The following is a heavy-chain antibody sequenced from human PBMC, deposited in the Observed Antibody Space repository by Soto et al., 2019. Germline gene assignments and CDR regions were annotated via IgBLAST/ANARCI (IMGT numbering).Heavy chain of an antibody. CDR3: ARGMFYLAT. Sequence: TSETLSLTCTVSGGSISSYYWSWIRQPPGKGLEWIGSIDFSGDTNYGPSVAGRLVLSLDTAKNQLSLSLSSVTAEDTAVYYCARGMFYLATWGQGSLVTSPQ. D-gene: IGHD3-10*02. V-gene: IGHV4-4*09. CDR2: IDFSGDT. CDR1: GGSISSYY. J-gene: IGHJ4*02.